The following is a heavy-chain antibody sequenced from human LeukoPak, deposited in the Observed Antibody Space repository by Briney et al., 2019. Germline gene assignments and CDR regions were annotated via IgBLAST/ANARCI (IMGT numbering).Heavy chain of an antibody. D-gene: IGHD3-9*01. CDR1: GFTFSSYA. CDR2: ISGSGGST. J-gene: IGHJ3*02. CDR3: AKGDPNYDILTGYSAAFDI. Sequence: GGSLRLSCAASGFTFSSYAMSWVRQAPGKGLEWVSAISGSGGSTYYADSVKGRFTISRDNSKNTLYLQMNSLRAEDTAVYYCAKGDPNYDILTGYSAAFDIWGQGTMVTVSS. V-gene: IGHV3-23*01.